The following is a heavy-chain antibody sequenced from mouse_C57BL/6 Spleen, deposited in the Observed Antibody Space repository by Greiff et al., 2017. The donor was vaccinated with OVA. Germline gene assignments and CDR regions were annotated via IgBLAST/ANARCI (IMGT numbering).Heavy chain of an antibody. Sequence: QVQLQQSGAELARPGASVKMSCKASGYTFTSYTMHWVKQRPGQGLEWIGYINPSSGYTKYNQKFKDKATLTADKSSSTAYMQLSSLTSEDSAVYYCARGRSGTLYFDYWGQGTTLTVSS. CDR2: INPSSGYT. J-gene: IGHJ2*01. V-gene: IGHV1-4*01. CDR3: ARGRSGTLYFDY. CDR1: GYTFTSYT. D-gene: IGHD4-1*01.